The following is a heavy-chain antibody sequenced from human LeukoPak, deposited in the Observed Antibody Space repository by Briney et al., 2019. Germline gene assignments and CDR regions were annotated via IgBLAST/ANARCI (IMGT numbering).Heavy chain of an antibody. CDR2: INPNSGGT. V-gene: IGHV1-2*02. D-gene: IGHD3-22*01. CDR3: ARRYYDSSGVDY. J-gene: IGHJ4*02. CDR1: GYTFTGYY. Sequence: ASVKVSCKASGYTFTGYYMHWVRQAPGQGLEWMGWINPNSGGTNYAQKFQGRVTMTRDTSISTAYMELSRLRSDDTAVYYCARRYYDSSGVDYWGQGTLVTVSS.